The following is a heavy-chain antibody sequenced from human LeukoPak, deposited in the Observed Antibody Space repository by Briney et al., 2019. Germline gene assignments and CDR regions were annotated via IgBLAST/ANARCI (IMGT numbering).Heavy chain of an antibody. D-gene: IGHD1-26*01. CDR2: ISSSGSTI. Sequence: GGSLRLSCAATGFTFSDYYMSWIRQAPGKGLEWVSYISSSGSTIYYADSVKGRFTISRDNAKNSLYLQMNSLRAEDTAVYYCARREWELLLGLDYWGQGTLVTVSS. CDR1: GFTFSDYY. V-gene: IGHV3-11*01. CDR3: ARREWELLLGLDY. J-gene: IGHJ4*02.